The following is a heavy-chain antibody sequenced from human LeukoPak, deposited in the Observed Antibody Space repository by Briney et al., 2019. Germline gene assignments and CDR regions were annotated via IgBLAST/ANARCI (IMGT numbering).Heavy chain of an antibody. CDR2: IYYGENT. J-gene: IGHJ4*02. CDR3: ARRGDSRGYHKIFDY. Sequence: SETLSLTCTVSGGSTSSGPYYWGWIRQPPGKGLEWIGNIYYGENTYYNPSLKSRVTISIDTSKNHFYLKLSSLTAADTAVYYCARRGDSRGYHKIFDYWGPGTLVTVSS. CDR1: GGSTSSGPYY. V-gene: IGHV4-39*02. D-gene: IGHD3-22*01.